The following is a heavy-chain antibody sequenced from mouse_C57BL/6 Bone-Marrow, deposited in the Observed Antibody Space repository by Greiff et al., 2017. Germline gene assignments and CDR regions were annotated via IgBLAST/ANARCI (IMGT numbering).Heavy chain of an antibody. CDR1: GYTFTSYW. Sequence: QVQLQQPGAELVKPGASVKLSCKASGYTFTSYWMHWVKQRPGRGLEWIGRIDPDSGGTKYNEKFKSKATLTADKPASTAYMQLSSLTSEDSAVYDCARERRLLRYGYAMDYWGQGTSVTVSS. CDR2: IDPDSGGT. V-gene: IGHV1-72*01. J-gene: IGHJ4*01. D-gene: IGHD1-1*01. CDR3: ARERRLLRYGYAMDY.